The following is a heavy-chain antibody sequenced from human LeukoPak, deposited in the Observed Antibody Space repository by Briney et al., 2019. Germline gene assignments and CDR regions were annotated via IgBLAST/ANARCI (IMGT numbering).Heavy chain of an antibody. Sequence: ASVKVSCKASGYTFTSYYMHWVRQAPGQGLEWMGIINPSGGSTSYAQKFQGGVTMTRDTSTSTVYMELSSLRSEDTAVYYCARDPSTTVTGDFFDYWGQGTLVTVSS. CDR3: ARDPSTTVTGDFFDY. J-gene: IGHJ4*02. CDR2: INPSGGST. V-gene: IGHV1-46*01. D-gene: IGHD4-17*01. CDR1: GYTFTSYY.